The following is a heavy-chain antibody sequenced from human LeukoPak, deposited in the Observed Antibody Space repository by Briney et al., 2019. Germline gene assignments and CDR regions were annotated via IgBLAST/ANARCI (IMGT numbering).Heavy chain of an antibody. CDR1: GFTVSSNY. J-gene: IGHJ4*02. CDR2: IYSGGST. D-gene: IGHD6-19*01. Sequence: GGPLRLSCAASGFTVSSNYMSWVRQAPGKGLEWVSVIYSGGSTYYADSVKGRFIISRDNSRNTLYLQMSSLRAEDTAMYHCARGGTPGYSTGWIDHWGQGTLVTVSS. CDR3: ARGGTPGYSTGWIDH. V-gene: IGHV3-53*05.